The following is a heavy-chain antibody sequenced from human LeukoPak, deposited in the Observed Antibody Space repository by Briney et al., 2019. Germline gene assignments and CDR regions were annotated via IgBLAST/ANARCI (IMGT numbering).Heavy chain of an antibody. CDR3: ARSAQSNYIVARLDYYGMDV. J-gene: IGHJ6*02. CDR1: GYTFAGYY. Sequence: GASVKVSCKASGYTFAGYYMHWVRQAPGQGLEWMGWINPNSGGTNYAQKFQGRVTMTRDTSISTAYMKLSRLRSDDTAVYYCARSAQSNYIVARLDYYGMDVWGQGTTVTVSS. D-gene: IGHD5-12*01. CDR2: INPNSGGT. V-gene: IGHV1-2*02.